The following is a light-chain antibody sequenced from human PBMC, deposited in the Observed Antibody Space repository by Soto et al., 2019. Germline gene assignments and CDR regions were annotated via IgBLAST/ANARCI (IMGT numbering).Light chain of an antibody. V-gene: IGLV2-18*02. CDR1: SSDVGSYNR. CDR3: SSFTSSNTGV. CDR2: EVS. Sequence: QSALTQPPSVSGSPGQSVTISCTGTSSDVGSYNRVSWYQQPPGTAPKLIIYEVSNRPSGVPDRFFGSKSGNTASLTISGLQAEDEEDYYCSSFTSSNTGVFGGGTKLTVL. J-gene: IGLJ3*02.